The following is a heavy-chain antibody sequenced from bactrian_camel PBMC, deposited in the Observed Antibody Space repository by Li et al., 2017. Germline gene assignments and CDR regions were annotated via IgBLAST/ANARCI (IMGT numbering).Heavy chain of an antibody. Sequence: VQLVESGGDLVRPGGSLRLSCAASGFTFSGYAMSWVRQAPGKGLEWVSSINNGGSTTVYADSVKGRFTISRDNAKNTVYLQMTSLKPEDTAVYYCVTDREPYTASGLYEYNYWGQGTQVTVS. J-gene: IGHJ4*01. CDR2: INNGGSTT. CDR1: GFTFSGYA. CDR3: VTDREPYTASGLYEYNY. D-gene: IGHD3*01. V-gene: IGHV3S40*01.